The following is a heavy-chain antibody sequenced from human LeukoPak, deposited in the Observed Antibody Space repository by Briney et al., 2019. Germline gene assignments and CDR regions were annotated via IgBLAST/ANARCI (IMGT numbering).Heavy chain of an antibody. Sequence: SVKVSCKASGGTFSSYAISWVRQAPGQGLEWMGGIIPIFGSANYAQKFQGRVTITADESTSTAYMELSSLRSEDTAVYYCAREVQLERRYLAFDIWGQGTMVTVSS. V-gene: IGHV1-69*01. CDR3: AREVQLERRYLAFDI. J-gene: IGHJ3*02. CDR2: IIPIFGSA. CDR1: GGTFSSYA. D-gene: IGHD1-1*01.